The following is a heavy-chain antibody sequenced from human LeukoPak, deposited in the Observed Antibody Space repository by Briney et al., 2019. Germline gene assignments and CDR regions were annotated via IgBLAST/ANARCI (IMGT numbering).Heavy chain of an antibody. CDR2: ISSNGGST. V-gene: IGHV3-64*01. CDR1: GFTFSSYA. D-gene: IGHD6-19*01. Sequence: GGSLRLSCAASGFTFSSYAMHWVRQAPGKGLEYVSAISSNGGSTYYANSVKGRFTISRDNSKNTLYLQMGSLRAEDMAVYYCARDRGYSSGWWFAWYFDLWGRGTLVTVSS. CDR3: ARDRGYSSGWWFAWYFDL. J-gene: IGHJ2*01.